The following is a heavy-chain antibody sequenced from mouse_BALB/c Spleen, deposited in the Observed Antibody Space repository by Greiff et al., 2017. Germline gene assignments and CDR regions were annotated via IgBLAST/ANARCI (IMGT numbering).Heavy chain of an antibody. J-gene: IGHJ4*01. CDR1: GYTFSSYW. CDR2: ILPGSGST. V-gene: IGHV1-9*01. CDR3: ARGASSGFYYAMDY. Sequence: VQLQQSGAELMKPGASVKISCKVTGYTFSSYWIVWVKQRPGHGLEWIGVILPGSGSTNYNEKFKGTATFTADTSPNIAYMQLSSLTSEDSAVYYCARGASSGFYYAMDYWGQGTSVTVSS. D-gene: IGHD3-1*01.